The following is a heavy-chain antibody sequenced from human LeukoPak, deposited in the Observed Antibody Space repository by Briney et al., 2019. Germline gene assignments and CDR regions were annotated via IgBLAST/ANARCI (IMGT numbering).Heavy chain of an antibody. J-gene: IGHJ4*02. CDR2: INPNSGGT. Sequence: ASVKVSCKASGYTFTGYYMHWVRQAPGQGLEWMGWINPNSGGTNYAQKFQGRVTMTRDTSISTAYMELSRLRSDDTAVYYCARASVGYCSGGSCYPGFYWGQGTLVTVSS. D-gene: IGHD2-15*01. CDR1: GYTFTGYY. CDR3: ARASVGYCSGGSCYPGFY. V-gene: IGHV1-2*02.